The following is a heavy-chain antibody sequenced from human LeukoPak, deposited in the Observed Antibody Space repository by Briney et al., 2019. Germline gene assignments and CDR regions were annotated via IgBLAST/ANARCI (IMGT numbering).Heavy chain of an antibody. Sequence: ASVKVSCKASGYTFTSYGISWVRQAPGQGLEWMGWIITYNGNTNYAQKLQGRVTMTTDTSTSTAYMELRSLRSDDTAVYYCARLGYSGNWGDYWGQGTLVTVSS. CDR3: ARLGYSGNWGDY. CDR1: GYTFTSYG. V-gene: IGHV1-18*01. D-gene: IGHD4-23*01. CDR2: IITYNGNT. J-gene: IGHJ4*02.